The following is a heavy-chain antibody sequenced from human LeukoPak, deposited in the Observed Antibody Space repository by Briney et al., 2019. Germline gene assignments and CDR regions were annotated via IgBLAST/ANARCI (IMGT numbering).Heavy chain of an antibody. Sequence: GGSLRLSCAASGFTFSSYRMSWVRQAPGKGLEWVANIKQDGSEKYYVDSVKGRFTISRDNAKNSLYLQMNSLRAEDTAVYYCARLRSGYDYAFDIWGQGTMVTVSS. D-gene: IGHD5-12*01. CDR2: IKQDGSEK. CDR3: ARLRSGYDYAFDI. CDR1: GFTFSSYR. J-gene: IGHJ3*02. V-gene: IGHV3-7*01.